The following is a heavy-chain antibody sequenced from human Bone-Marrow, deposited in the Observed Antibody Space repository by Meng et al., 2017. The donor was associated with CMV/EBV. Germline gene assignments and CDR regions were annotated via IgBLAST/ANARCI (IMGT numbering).Heavy chain of an antibody. CDR3: ARDHYDFRFLEWRYFDY. D-gene: IGHD3-3*01. V-gene: IGHV1-18*01. J-gene: IGHJ4*02. CDR2: ISAYNGNT. Sequence: ASVTVSCKATGYTFTSYGISWVRQAPGQELEWMGWISAYNGNTNYAQKLQGRVTMTTDTSTSTAYMELRSLRSDDTAVEYRARDHYDFRFLEWRYFDYWGQGTLVTVSS. CDR1: GYTFTSYG.